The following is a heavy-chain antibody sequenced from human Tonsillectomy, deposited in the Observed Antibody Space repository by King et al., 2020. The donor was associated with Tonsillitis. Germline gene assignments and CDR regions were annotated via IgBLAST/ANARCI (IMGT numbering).Heavy chain of an antibody. CDR3: ARMREEMATIHFDY. D-gene: IGHD5-24*01. Sequence: TLKESGSALVKPTQTLTLTCTFSGFSLSTSGMCVSWIRQPPGKALEWLALIDWDDDKYYSTSLKTRLTISKDTSKNQVVLTMTNMDPVDTATYYCARMREEMATIHFDYWGQGTLVTVSS. J-gene: IGHJ4*02. V-gene: IGHV2-70*01. CDR1: GFSLSTSGMC. CDR2: IDWDDDK.